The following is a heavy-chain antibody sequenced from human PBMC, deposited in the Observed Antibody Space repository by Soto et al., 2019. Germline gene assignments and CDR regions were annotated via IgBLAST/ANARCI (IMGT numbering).Heavy chain of an antibody. V-gene: IGHV1-69*02. CDR3: ARVGCSSTSCPIYYYYGMDV. CDR1: GGTFSSYT. CDR2: IIPILGIA. D-gene: IGHD2-2*01. Sequence: QVQLVQSGAEVKKPGSSVKVSCKASGGTFSSYTISWVRQAPGQGLEWMGRIIPILGIANYAQKFQGRVTITADKSTSTAYMELSSLRSDDTAVYYCARVGCSSTSCPIYYYYGMDVWGQGTTVTVSS. J-gene: IGHJ6*02.